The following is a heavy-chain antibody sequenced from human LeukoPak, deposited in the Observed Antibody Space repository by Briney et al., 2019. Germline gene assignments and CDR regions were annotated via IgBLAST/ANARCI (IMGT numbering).Heavy chain of an antibody. D-gene: IGHD4-17*01. V-gene: IGHV3-73*01. CDR3: TRLGGDYVGENY. J-gene: IGHJ4*02. CDR1: GFTFSGSA. CDR2: IRTKANSYAT. Sequence: AGGSLRLSCAASGFTFSGSAMHWVRQASGNGLEWVGRIRTKANSYATAYAASVKGRFTISRDDSKNTAYLQMNSLKTEDTAVYYCTRLGGDYVGENYWGQGTLDTVSS.